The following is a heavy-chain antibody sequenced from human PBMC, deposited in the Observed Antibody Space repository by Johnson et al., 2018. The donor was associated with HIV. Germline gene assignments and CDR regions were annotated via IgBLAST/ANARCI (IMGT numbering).Heavy chain of an antibody. CDR1: GFTFSSYA. CDR3: ARDSGYEDHDGFDI. V-gene: IGHV3-30*04. D-gene: IGHD5-12*01. J-gene: IGHJ3*02. Sequence: QVQLVESGGGVVQPGRSLRLSCAASGFTFSSYAMHWVRQAPGKGLEWVAIISYDGSKKYYADYVKSRFTISRDNSKNTLYLQMNSLRAEDTAVYYCARDSGYEDHDGFDIWGKGTMVTVSS. CDR2: ISYDGSKK.